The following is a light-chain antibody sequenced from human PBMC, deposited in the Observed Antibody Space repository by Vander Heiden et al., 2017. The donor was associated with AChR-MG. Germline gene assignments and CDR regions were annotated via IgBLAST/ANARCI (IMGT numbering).Light chain of an antibody. CDR2: AAS. CDR3: QQSYASPLT. J-gene: IGKJ3*01. V-gene: IGKV1-39*01. CDR1: QTISSY. Sequence: DIQMTQSPVSLSASVGDKVAITCWASQTISSYLNWYQQKPEKAPRLLIYAASTLQSGVPSRFSGSGSGTDFTLTISSLQPEDFATYYCQQSYASPLTFGPGTKVDIK.